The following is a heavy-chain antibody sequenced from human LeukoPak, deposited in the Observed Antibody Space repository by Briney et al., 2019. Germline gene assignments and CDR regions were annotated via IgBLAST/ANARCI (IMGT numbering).Heavy chain of an antibody. CDR3: ASSPRYYYGSGSQQRYYYGMDV. D-gene: IGHD3-10*01. Sequence: GASVKVSCKASGYTFTGYYMHWVRQAPGQGLEWMGWINPNSGGTNYAQKFQGRVTMTRDTSISTAYMELSRLRSDDTAVYYCASSPRYYYGSGSQQRYYYGMDVWGQGTTVTVSS. CDR2: INPNSGGT. V-gene: IGHV1-2*02. J-gene: IGHJ6*02. CDR1: GYTFTGYY.